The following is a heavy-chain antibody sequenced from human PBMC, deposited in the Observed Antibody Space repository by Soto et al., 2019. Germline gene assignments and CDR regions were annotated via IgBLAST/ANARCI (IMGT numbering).Heavy chain of an antibody. CDR3: ARETTVTTRGLEYYYGMDV. J-gene: IGHJ6*02. CDR2: IYYSGST. CDR1: GGSISSGGYY. D-gene: IGHD4-17*01. Sequence: QVQLQESGPGLVKPAQTLSLTCTVSGGSISSGGYYWTWIRQHPGKGLEWIGHIYYSGSTYYNPSLKSRVTISVDTSKNQFSLRLSSVTAADTAVYYCARETTVTTRGLEYYYGMDVWGPGTTVTVSS. V-gene: IGHV4-31*03.